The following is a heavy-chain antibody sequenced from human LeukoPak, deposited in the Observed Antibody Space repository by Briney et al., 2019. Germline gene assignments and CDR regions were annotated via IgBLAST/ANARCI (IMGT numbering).Heavy chain of an antibody. Sequence: GGSLRLSCAASGFTFSSYAMHWVRQAPGKGLEWVAVISYDGSNKYYADSVKGRFTISRGNSKNTLYLQMNSLRAEDTAVYYCASSTDDFDYWGQGTLVTISS. CDR1: GFTFSSYA. CDR3: ASSTDDFDY. CDR2: ISYDGSNK. V-gene: IGHV3-30-3*01. J-gene: IGHJ4*02. D-gene: IGHD2-8*01.